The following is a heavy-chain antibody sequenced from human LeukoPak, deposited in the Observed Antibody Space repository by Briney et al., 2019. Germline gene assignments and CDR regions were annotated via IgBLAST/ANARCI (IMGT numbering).Heavy chain of an antibody. J-gene: IGHJ4*02. CDR2: ISNSGGSI. CDR1: GFTFSSSV. Sequence: GGSLRLSCAASGFTFSSSVMGWVRQTPGKGLDWVSAISNSGGSINYADSVKGRFTISRDNSKNTLYLQMNGLRAEDTAIYYCAKGGYCSSTSCIFDYWGQGTLVTVSS. D-gene: IGHD2-2*01. V-gene: IGHV3-23*01. CDR3: AKGGYCSSTSCIFDY.